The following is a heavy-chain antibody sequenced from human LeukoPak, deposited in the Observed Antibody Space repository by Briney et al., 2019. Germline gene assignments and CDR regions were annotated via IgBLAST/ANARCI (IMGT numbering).Heavy chain of an antibody. CDR1: GYSFTSYD. Sequence: ASVKVSCKADGYSFTSYDLNWVRQAGGQGLEWMGWMNPDTEITDYAQKFQGRVSMTRDTSTSTAYMELSGLTSEDTAVYFCATSSGLTTHDAFDIWGQGTMVTVSS. D-gene: IGHD3/OR15-3a*01. CDR3: ATSSGLTTHDAFDI. V-gene: IGHV1-8*01. CDR2: MNPDTEIT. J-gene: IGHJ3*02.